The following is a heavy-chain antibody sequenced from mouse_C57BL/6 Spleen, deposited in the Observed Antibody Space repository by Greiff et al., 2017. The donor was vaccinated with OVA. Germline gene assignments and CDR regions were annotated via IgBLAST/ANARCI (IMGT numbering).Heavy chain of an antibody. CDR1: GFTFSDYY. J-gene: IGHJ3*01. Sequence: EVKLVESEGGLVQPGSSMKLSCTASGFTFSDYYMAWVRQVPEKGLEWVANINYDGSSTYYLDSLKSRFIISRDNAKNILYLQMSSLKSEDTATYYCARAYYGSSYGLAYWGQGTLVTVSA. V-gene: IGHV5-16*01. CDR3: ARAYYGSSYGLAY. CDR2: INYDGSST. D-gene: IGHD1-1*01.